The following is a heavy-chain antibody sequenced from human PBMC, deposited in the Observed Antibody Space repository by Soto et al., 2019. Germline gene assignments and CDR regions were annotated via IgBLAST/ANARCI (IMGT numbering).Heavy chain of an antibody. D-gene: IGHD6-19*01. J-gene: IGHJ6*02. CDR1: GFTFSSYG. CDR3: ARSRRGAYSSGWYSPSGYYNYGIDV. CDR2: IWYDGSNK. Sequence: GSLRLSCAASGFTFSSYGMHWVRQAPGKGLEWVAVIWYDGSNKYYADSVKGRFTISRDNSKNTLYLQMNSLRAEDTAVYYCARSRRGAYSSGWYSPSGYYNYGIDVWGQGTKVTVSS. V-gene: IGHV3-33*01.